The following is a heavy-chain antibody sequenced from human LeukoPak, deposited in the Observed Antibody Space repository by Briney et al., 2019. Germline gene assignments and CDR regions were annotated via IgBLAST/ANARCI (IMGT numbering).Heavy chain of an antibody. D-gene: IGHD6-6*01. J-gene: IGHJ4*02. CDR3: ARDGLLYSSSSGLDY. V-gene: IGHV4-30-2*01. CDR2: IYHSGST. Sequence: PSETLSLTCTVSGGSISSGGYYWSWIRQPPGKGLEWIGYIYHSGSTYYNPSLKSRVTISVDRSKNQFSLKLSSVTAADTAVYYCARDGLLYSSSSGLDYWGQGTLVTVSS. CDR1: GGSISSGGYY.